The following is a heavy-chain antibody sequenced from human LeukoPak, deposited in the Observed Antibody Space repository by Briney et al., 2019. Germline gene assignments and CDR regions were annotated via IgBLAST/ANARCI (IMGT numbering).Heavy chain of an antibody. V-gene: IGHV3-7*01. D-gene: IGHD6-19*01. CDR2: IKEDGREK. J-gene: IGHJ3*02. CDR3: ATSQTTSGRYGNAFDI. CDR1: GFVFTSFW. Sequence: GGSLRLSCVGSGFVFTSFWISWVRQAPGKGPEWVANIKEDGREKYYVDSVKGRFTISRDNAKNSLDLQMNNLRVEDTAVYYCATSQTTSGRYGNAFDIWGQGTTVTVSS.